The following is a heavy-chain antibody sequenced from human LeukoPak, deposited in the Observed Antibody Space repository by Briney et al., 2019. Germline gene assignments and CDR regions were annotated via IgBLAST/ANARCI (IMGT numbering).Heavy chain of an antibody. J-gene: IGHJ4*02. V-gene: IGHV4-31*03. CDR3: ARGDY. Sequence: SETLSLTCTVSGASISSVGYYWSWIRQHPGKGLEWIGFISYTGSSYYNSSLQSRVLISRDTFKNQFSLMMNSVIVADTAMYYCARGDYWGRGTLVTVSS. CDR1: GASISSVGYY. CDR2: ISYTGSS.